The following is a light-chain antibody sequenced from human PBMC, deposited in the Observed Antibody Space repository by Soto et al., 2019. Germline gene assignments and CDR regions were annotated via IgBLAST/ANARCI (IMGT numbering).Light chain of an antibody. CDR2: AAS. V-gene: IGKV1-39*01. J-gene: IGKJ2*01. CDR3: QQRYNSHT. CDR1: QSISSW. Sequence: IQMTQAPATVSASVGDRVTITCRASQSISSWLAWYQQKPGTAPSLLIYAASTLQSGVPSRLSGSGSETDFTLTIHSMQSEDFATEYCQQRYNSHTFAQGTK.